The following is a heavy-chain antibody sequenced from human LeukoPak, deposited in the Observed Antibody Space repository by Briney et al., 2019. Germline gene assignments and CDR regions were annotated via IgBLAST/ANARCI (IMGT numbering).Heavy chain of an antibody. CDR2: ISGSGGST. D-gene: IGHD4-17*01. Sequence: PGGSLRLSCAASGFTFSSYAMSWVRQAPGKGLEWVSAISGSGGSTYYADSVKGRFTISRDNSKNTFYLQMNSVRAEDTAVYFCASPLGPRNTVITPTPFDYWGRGTLVTVSS. V-gene: IGHV3-23*01. CDR3: ASPLGPRNTVITPTPFDY. J-gene: IGHJ4*02. CDR1: GFTFSSYA.